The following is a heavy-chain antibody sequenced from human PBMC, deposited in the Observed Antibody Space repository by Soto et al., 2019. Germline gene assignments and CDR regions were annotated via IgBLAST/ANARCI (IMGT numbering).Heavy chain of an antibody. J-gene: IGHJ5*02. CDR3: ARVPGALVVVAATLAWFDP. D-gene: IGHD2-15*01. CDR1: GYTFTSYC. V-gene: IGHV1-18*04. Sequence: ASVKVSCKASGYTFTSYCISWVRQAPGQGLEWMGWISTYSGNTNYAQKLQGRVTMTTDTSTSTAYMELRSLRSDDTAVYYCARVPGALVVVAATLAWFDPWGQGTLVTVSS. CDR2: ISTYSGNT.